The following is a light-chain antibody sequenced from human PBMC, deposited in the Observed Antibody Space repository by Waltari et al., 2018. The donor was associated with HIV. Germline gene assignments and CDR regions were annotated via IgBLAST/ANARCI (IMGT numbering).Light chain of an antibody. CDR2: DND. CDR1: HSNIGTYY. CDR3: GTWDTTLSAVV. Sequence: QSLLTQPPSVSAAPGQIVTISCSGTHSNIGTYYISWYQHLPGTAPKLIIYDNDKRPSGIPDRFSGSKSGTSATLGVSGLQTGDEADYFCGTWDTTLSAVVFGGGTKLTVL. J-gene: IGLJ2*01. V-gene: IGLV1-51*01.